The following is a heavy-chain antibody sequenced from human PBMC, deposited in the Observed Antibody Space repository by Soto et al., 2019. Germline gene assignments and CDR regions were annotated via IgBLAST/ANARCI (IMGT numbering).Heavy chain of an antibody. J-gene: IGHJ6*02. CDR2: IYSGGST. CDR1: GFTVSSNY. V-gene: IGHV3-66*01. CDR3: AREIVRSSGWYHYYGMDV. D-gene: IGHD6-19*01. Sequence: PGGSLRLSCAASGFTVSSNYMSWVRQAPGKGLEWVSVIYSGGSTYYADSVKGRFTISRDNSKNTLYLQMNSLRAEDTAVYYCAREIVRSSGWYHYYGMDVWGQGTTVTVSS.